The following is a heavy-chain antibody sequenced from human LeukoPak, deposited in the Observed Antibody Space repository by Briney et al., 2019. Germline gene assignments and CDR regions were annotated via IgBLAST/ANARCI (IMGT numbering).Heavy chain of an antibody. Sequence: GGSPRLSCAASGFTFSDYWMHWVRHAPGKGLVWVSRINTDDSSITYADSVKGRFTISRDNAKNTLYLQMNSLRAEDTAVYYCVRDRTPGILDYWGQGTLVTASS. CDR3: VRDRTPGILDY. CDR1: GFTFSDYW. CDR2: INTDDSSI. J-gene: IGHJ4*02. V-gene: IGHV3-74*01. D-gene: IGHD1/OR15-1a*01.